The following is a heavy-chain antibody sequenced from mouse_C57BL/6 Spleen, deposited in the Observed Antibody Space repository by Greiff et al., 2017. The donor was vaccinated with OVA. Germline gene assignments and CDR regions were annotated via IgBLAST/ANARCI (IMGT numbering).Heavy chain of an antibody. CDR1: GFTFSDYG. V-gene: IGHV5-17*01. J-gene: IGHJ2*01. CDR3: ARRTSTMEGYYFDY. D-gene: IGHD2-1*01. Sequence: EVKLVESGGGLVKPGGSLKLSCAASGFTFSDYGMHWVRQAPEKGLEWVAYISSGSSTIYYADTVKGRFTISRDNAKNTLFLQMTSLRSEDTAMYYCARRTSTMEGYYFDYWGQGTTLTVSS. CDR2: ISSGSSTI.